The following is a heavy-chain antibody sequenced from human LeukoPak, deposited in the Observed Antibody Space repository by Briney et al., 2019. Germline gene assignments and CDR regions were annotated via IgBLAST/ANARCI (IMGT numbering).Heavy chain of an antibody. D-gene: IGHD3-16*01. J-gene: IGHJ4*02. Sequence: ASVKVSCKASGYTFTVYFMHWVRQAPGQGLEWMGLMNPDNGGTHYAQKFQGRVTMTRDSSISTAYMELSRLTSDDTAVYYCATLGGHSWAAQNGYWGQGTLVTVSS. V-gene: IGHV1-2*02. CDR1: GYTFTVYF. CDR3: ATLGGHSWAAQNGY. CDR2: MNPDNGGT.